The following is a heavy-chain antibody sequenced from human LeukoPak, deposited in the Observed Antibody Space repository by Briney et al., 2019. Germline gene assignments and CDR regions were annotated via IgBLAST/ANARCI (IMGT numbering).Heavy chain of an antibody. J-gene: IGHJ4*02. CDR1: GFTLGSYW. V-gene: IGHV3-7*04. CDR2: IKQDGSEE. Sequence: GGSLRLSCAASGFTLGSYWMSWVRQAPGKGLEWVANIKQDGSEEYYVDSVKGRFTISRDNAKNSLYLQMSSLRPEDTAVYYCARGFLEWLLPSAVFDYWGQGTLVTVSS. D-gene: IGHD3-3*01. CDR3: ARGFLEWLLPSAVFDY.